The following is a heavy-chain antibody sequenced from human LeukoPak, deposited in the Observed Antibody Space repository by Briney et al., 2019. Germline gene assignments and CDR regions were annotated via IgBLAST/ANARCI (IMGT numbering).Heavy chain of an antibody. CDR3: ARENSGSYREFDY. CDR2: IYTSGST. V-gene: IGHV4-4*07. Sequence: SETLSLTCAVSGGSISSYYWSWIRQPPGKGLEWIGRIYTSGSTNYNASLKSRVSMSVDTSKNQFSLKLSSVTAADTAVFYCARENSGSYREFDYWGQGTLVTVSS. CDR1: GGSISSYY. D-gene: IGHD1-26*01. J-gene: IGHJ4*02.